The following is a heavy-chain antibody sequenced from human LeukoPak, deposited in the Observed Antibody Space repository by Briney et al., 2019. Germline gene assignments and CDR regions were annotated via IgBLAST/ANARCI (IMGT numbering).Heavy chain of an antibody. CDR1: GGSFSGYY. D-gene: IGHD3-3*01. J-gene: IGHJ3*02. V-gene: IGHV4-59*01. Sequence: SETLSLTCAVYGGSFSGYYWSWIRQPPGKGLEWIGDTYNSGSTNYNPSLKSRVTISVDTSKNQFSLKLTSVTAADTAVYYCAGGIFGVVINAFHIWGQGTMVTVSS. CDR2: TYNSGST. CDR3: AGGIFGVVINAFHI.